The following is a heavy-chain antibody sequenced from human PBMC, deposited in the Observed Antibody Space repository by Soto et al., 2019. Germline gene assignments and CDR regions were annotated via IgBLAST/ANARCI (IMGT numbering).Heavy chain of an antibody. CDR2: INHSGST. CDR1: GGSFSGYY. CDR3: ARAPLGATVPLFDY. Sequence: SETLSLTCAVYGGSFSGYYWSWIRQPPGKGLEWIGEINHSGSTNYNPSLKSRVTISVDTSKNQLSLKLSSVTAADTAVYYCARAPLGATVPLFDYWGQGTLVTVSS. V-gene: IGHV4-34*01. D-gene: IGHD1-26*01. J-gene: IGHJ4*02.